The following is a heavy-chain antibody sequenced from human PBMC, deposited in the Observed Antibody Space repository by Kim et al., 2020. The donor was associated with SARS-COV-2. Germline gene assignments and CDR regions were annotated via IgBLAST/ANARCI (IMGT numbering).Heavy chain of an antibody. CDR3: ARKWLSNGFGY. D-gene: IGHD3-22*01. Sequence: GGSLRLSCAASGFTFSSYAMSWVRQAPGKGLEWVSAISGSGGSTYYADSVKGRFTISRDNSKNTLYLQMNSLRAEDTAVYYCARKWLSNGFGYWGQGTLVTVSS. CDR1: GFTFSSYA. J-gene: IGHJ4*02. V-gene: IGHV3-23*01. CDR2: ISGSGGST.